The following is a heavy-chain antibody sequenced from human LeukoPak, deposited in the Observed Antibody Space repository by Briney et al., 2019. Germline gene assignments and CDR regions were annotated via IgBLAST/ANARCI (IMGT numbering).Heavy chain of an antibody. Sequence: GGSLRLSCAASGFTFSDYSMSWIRQAPGKGLEWVSYITSSGSALYYADSVRGRFTISRDNAKNSLYLQVNSLRAEDTAVYYCARLLQGGGYFDYWGQGTLVTVSS. V-gene: IGHV3-11*01. CDR1: GFTFSDYS. D-gene: IGHD3-10*01. J-gene: IGHJ4*02. CDR3: ARLLQGGGYFDY. CDR2: ITSSGSAL.